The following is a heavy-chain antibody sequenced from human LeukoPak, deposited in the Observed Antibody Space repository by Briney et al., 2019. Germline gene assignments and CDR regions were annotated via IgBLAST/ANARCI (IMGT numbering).Heavy chain of an antibody. J-gene: IGHJ2*01. CDR1: GFTFDDYA. Sequence: GGSLRLSCAASGFTFDDYAMHWVRQAPGKGLEWVSLISGDGGSTYYADSVKGRFTISRDNSKNSLYLQMNSLRTEDTALYYCARAQYCSGGSCPGYWYFDLWGRGTLVSVSS. V-gene: IGHV3-43*02. CDR2: ISGDGGST. CDR3: ARAQYCSGGSCPGYWYFDL. D-gene: IGHD2-15*01.